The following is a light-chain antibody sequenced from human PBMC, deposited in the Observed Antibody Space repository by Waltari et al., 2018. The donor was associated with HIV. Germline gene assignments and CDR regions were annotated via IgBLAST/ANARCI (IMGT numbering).Light chain of an antibody. V-gene: IGLV1-40*01. CDR1: SSKIGAGYD. Sequence: QSVLTQPPSVSGAPGQRVTISCTGSSSKIGAGYDVHWYQQLPGTAPKLLIYGNSNRPSGVPDRFSGSKSGTSASLAITGLQAEDEADYYCQSYDSSLSGPPWVFGGGTKLTVL. J-gene: IGLJ3*02. CDR2: GNS. CDR3: QSYDSSLSGPPWV.